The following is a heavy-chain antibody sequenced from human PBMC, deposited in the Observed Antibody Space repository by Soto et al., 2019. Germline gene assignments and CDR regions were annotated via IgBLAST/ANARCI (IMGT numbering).Heavy chain of an antibody. Sequence: QVQLVQSGAEVKKPGSSVKVSCKASGGTFSSYAISWVRQAPGQGLEWMGGIIPIFGTANYAQKYQGRVTITADESTSTAYMELSSLRSEDTAVYYCARGLGKNYYDFYAFDIWGQGTMVTVSS. CDR3: ARGLGKNYYDFYAFDI. V-gene: IGHV1-69*01. D-gene: IGHD3-22*01. CDR1: GGTFSSYA. J-gene: IGHJ3*02. CDR2: IIPIFGTA.